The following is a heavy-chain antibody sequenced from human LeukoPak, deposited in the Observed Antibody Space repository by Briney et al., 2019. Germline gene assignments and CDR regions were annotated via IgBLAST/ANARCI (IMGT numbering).Heavy chain of an antibody. Sequence: GGSLRLSCAASGFSFSNAWMSWVRQAPGKGLEWVSVIYSGGSTYYADSVKGRFTISGDNSRNTLFLQMNSLRAEDTAVYYCAHGAMYQLDYWGQGTLVTVSS. V-gene: IGHV3-53*01. D-gene: IGHD2-2*01. CDR3: AHGAMYQLDY. CDR2: IYSGGST. CDR1: GFSFSNAW. J-gene: IGHJ4*02.